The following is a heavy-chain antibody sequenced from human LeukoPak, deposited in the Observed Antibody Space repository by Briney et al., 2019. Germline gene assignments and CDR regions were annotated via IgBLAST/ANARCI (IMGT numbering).Heavy chain of an antibody. CDR1: GGSFSGYY. V-gene: IGHV4-34*01. J-gene: IGHJ4*02. D-gene: IGHD2-8*02. Sequence: KPSETLSLTCAVYGGSFSGYYWSWIRQPPGKGLEWIGEINPSGSTNYNPSLKSRVTISVDTSKNQFSLKLSSVTAADTAVYYCARRDGPLVRYSYWGQGTLVTVSS. CDR2: INPSGST. CDR3: ARRDGPLVRYSY.